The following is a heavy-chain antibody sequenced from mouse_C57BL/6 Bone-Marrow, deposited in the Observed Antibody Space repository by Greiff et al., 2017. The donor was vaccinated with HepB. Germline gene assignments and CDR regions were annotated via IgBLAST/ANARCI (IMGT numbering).Heavy chain of an antibody. CDR1: GIDFSRYW. V-gene: IGHV4-1*01. Sequence: EVKVEESGGGLVQPGGSLKLSCAASGIDFSRYWMSWVRRAPGKGLEWIGEINPDSSTINYAPSLKDKFIISRDNAKNTLYLQMSKVRSEDTALYYCARDYYSNYPFAYWGQGTLVTVSA. J-gene: IGHJ3*01. D-gene: IGHD2-5*01. CDR3: ARDYYSNYPFAY. CDR2: INPDSSTI.